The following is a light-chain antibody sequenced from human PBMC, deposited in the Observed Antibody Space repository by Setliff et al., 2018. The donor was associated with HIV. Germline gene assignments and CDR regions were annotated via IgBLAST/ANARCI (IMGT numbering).Light chain of an antibody. CDR2: QAT. Sequence: LTQPASVSGSPGQSITISCTGTSSDIGRYNLVSWYQQYPGKAPKLMIYQATKRPSGVSNRFSGSKSGNTASLTISGLQAEDEADYYCCSNTGSNTYVIGSGTKVT. J-gene: IGLJ1*01. CDR1: SSDIGRYNL. CDR3: CSNTGSNTYV. V-gene: IGLV2-23*01.